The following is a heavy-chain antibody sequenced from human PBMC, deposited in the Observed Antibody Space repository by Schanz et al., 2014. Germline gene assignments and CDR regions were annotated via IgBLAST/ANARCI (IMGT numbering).Heavy chain of an antibody. D-gene: IGHD2-8*02. CDR3: AKSLESCPGGRCSRGYFDY. CDR2: LSEGGGGT. Sequence: EVQLAESGGGLIQPGGSLRLSCAASGFGFSSYSMNWVRQAPGKGLEWVSALSEGGGGTHYADSVRGRFTISSDSSKNTLYLQMSSLRAEDTAVYYCAKSLESCPGGRCSRGYFDYWGQGTLVTVSS. CDR1: GFGFSSYS. V-gene: IGHV3-23*04. J-gene: IGHJ4*02.